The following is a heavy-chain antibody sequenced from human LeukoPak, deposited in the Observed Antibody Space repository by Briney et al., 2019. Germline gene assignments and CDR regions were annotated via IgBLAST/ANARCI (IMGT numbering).Heavy chain of an antibody. CDR1: GYSISSGYY. CDR2: IYHSGST. CDR3: ARVQLASRFDY. J-gene: IGHJ4*02. D-gene: IGHD6-6*01. Sequence: PSETLSLTCAVSGYSISSGYYWGWIRQPPGEGLEWIGSIYHSGSTYYNPSLKSRVTISVDTSKNQFSLKLSSVTAADTAVYYCARVQLASRFDYWGQGTLVTVSS. V-gene: IGHV4-38-2*01.